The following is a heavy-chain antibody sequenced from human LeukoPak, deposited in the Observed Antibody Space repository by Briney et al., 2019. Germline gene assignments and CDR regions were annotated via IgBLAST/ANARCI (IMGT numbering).Heavy chain of an antibody. Sequence: GASVKVSCKASGGTFSSYAISWVRQAPGQGLEWMGRIIPILGIANYAQKFQGRVTITADKSTSTAYMELSSLRSDDTAVYYCARVDYGGVPTLGYWGQGTLVTVSS. D-gene: IGHD4-17*01. CDR1: GGTFSSYA. CDR2: IIPILGIA. CDR3: ARVDYGGVPTLGY. J-gene: IGHJ4*02. V-gene: IGHV1-69*04.